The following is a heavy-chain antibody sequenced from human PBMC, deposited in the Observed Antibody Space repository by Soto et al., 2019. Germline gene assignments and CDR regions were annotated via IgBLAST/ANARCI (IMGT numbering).Heavy chain of an antibody. CDR1: GYTFTGYY. D-gene: IGHD3-10*01. Sequence: SVKVSCKASGYTFTGYYMHWVRQAPGQGLEWMGWINPNSGGTNYAQKFQGRVTMTRDTSISTAYMELSRLRSDDTAVYYCARAMVRGVILLSIYYYGMDVWGQGTTVTSP. J-gene: IGHJ6*02. V-gene: IGHV1-2*02. CDR3: ARAMVRGVILLSIYYYGMDV. CDR2: INPNSGGT.